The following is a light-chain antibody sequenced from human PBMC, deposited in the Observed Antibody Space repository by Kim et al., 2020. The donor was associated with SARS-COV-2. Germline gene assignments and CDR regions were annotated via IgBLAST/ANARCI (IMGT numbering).Light chain of an antibody. CDR2: GNS. V-gene: IGLV1-40*01. J-gene: IGLJ3*02. CDR1: SSNIGAGYD. CDR3: QSYDSSLSDWV. Sequence: QSVLTQPPSVSGAPGQRVTISCTGSSSNIGAGYDVHWYQQLPGTAPKLLIYGNSNRPSGVPDRFSGSKSGTSASLAITGLQAEDEADYYCQSYDSSLSDWVFGGGTPLTVL.